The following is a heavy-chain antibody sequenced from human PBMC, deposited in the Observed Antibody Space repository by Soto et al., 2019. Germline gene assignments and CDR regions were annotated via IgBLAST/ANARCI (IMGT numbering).Heavy chain of an antibody. CDR1: GFTFSSYA. CDR2: ISGSGGST. J-gene: IGHJ6*02. Sequence: PGGSLRLSCAASGFTFSSYAMSWVRQAPGKGLEWVSAISGSGGSTYYADSVKGRFTISRDNSKNTLYLQMNSLRAEDTAVYYCAKNPRLGVLVPAAMRPYYYYGMDVWGQGTTVTVSS. CDR3: AKNPRLGVLVPAAMRPYYYYGMDV. D-gene: IGHD2-2*01. V-gene: IGHV3-23*01.